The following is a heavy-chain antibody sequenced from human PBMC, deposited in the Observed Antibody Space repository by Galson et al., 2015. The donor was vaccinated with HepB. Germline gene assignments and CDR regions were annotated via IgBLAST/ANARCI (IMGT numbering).Heavy chain of an antibody. J-gene: IGHJ4*02. Sequence: SLRLSCAVSGFTFSSYALSWVRQAPGKGLEWVSHVAGSGGYTYYAASVKGRFTISRDHSKNTVYLQMNSLRAEDTAVYYCAKDLEIAIRQPFDYWGQGTLVTVPS. CDR1: GFTFSSYA. V-gene: IGHV3-23*01. CDR3: AKDLEIAIRQPFDY. D-gene: IGHD6-13*01. CDR2: VAGSGGYT.